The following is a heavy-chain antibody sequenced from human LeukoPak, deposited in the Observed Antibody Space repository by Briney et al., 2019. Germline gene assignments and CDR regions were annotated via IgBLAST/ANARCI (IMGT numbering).Heavy chain of an antibody. J-gene: IGHJ5*02. CDR2: INHSGST. D-gene: IGHD2-15*01. Sequence: PSETLSLTCAVYGGSFSGYYWSWIRQPPGKGLEWIGEINHSGSTSYNPSLKSRVTISVDTSKNQFSLKLSSVTAADTAVYYCARRWRMVVAANWFDPWGQGTLVTVSS. V-gene: IGHV4-34*01. CDR1: GGSFSGYY. CDR3: ARRWRMVVAANWFDP.